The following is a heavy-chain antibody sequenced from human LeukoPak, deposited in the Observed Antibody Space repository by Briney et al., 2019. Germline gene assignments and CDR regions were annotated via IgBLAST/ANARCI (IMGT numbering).Heavy chain of an antibody. V-gene: IGHV3-53*01. CDR2: IYSGGST. CDR3: AKADSDTLYRNAFDI. J-gene: IGHJ3*02. Sequence: PGGSLRLSCAASGFTVSSNYMSWVRQAPGKGLEWVSVIYSGGSTFYADPVKGRFTISRDNSKNTLSLQMNYLRVDDTAVFYCAKADSDTLYRNAFDIWGLGTMVTVSS. CDR1: GFTVSSNY. D-gene: IGHD3-22*01.